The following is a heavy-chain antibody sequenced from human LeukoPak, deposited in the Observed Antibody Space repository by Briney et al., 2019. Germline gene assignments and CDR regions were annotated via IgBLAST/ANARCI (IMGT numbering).Heavy chain of an antibody. Sequence: GGSLRLSCAVSGFSFSSYAMSWVRQAPGKGLEWVSAISDSGGKTYYADSVKGRFTISRDNSKNTLYLQMNSLRAEDTAIYYCAKTSCTSSWSDIDYWGQGTLVTVSS. CDR3: AKTSCTSSWSDIDY. V-gene: IGHV3-23*01. CDR2: ISDSGGKT. CDR1: GFSFSSYA. J-gene: IGHJ4*02. D-gene: IGHD6-13*01.